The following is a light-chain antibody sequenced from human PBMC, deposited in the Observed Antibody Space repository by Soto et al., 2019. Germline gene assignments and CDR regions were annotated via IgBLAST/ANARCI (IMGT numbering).Light chain of an antibody. J-gene: IGLJ2*01. CDR1: GSDVGSYNY. Sequence: QSALTQPASVSGSPGQSITLSCIGTGSDVGSYNYVSWYQQRPGKAPKLMIYEVNNRPSGVSDRFSGSKSANTASLTISGLQAEDEADYYCSSFRSLSNTTFTVVFGGGTKVTVL. CDR2: EVN. CDR3: SSFRSLSNTTFTVV. V-gene: IGLV2-14*01.